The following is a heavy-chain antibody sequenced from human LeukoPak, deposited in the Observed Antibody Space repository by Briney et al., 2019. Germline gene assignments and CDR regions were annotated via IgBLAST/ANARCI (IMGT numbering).Heavy chain of an antibody. CDR1: GFTFSSYA. V-gene: IGHV3-23*01. CDR3: ATNYYDSSGYFPDFDY. D-gene: IGHD3-22*01. CDR2: ISGSGRNT. J-gene: IGHJ4*02. Sequence: GGSLRLSCTASGFTFSSYAMNWVRQAPGKGLEWVSTISGSGRNTYYADSVKGRFTISRDNSKNTLYLQMNSLRAEDTALYYCATNYYDSSGYFPDFDYWGQGALVSISS.